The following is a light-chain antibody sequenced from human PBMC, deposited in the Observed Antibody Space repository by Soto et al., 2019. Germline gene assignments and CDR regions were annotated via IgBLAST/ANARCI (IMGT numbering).Light chain of an antibody. CDR3: QQYDRLPPT. V-gene: IGKV1-33*01. J-gene: IGKJ3*01. Sequence: DIQMTQSPSSLSVSVGDRVTFTCQASQDISNFLNWYHHKPGKAPKLLIYDASNLESGVPSRFSGSGSGTNFTFTISSLQPEDIATYYCQQYDRLPPTFGPGTKVDIK. CDR2: DAS. CDR1: QDISNF.